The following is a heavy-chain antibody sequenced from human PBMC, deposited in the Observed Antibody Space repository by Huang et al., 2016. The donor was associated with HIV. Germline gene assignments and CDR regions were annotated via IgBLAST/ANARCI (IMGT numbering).Heavy chain of an antibody. CDR1: GGSISSGGYY. CDR2: IYYSGST. Sequence: QVQLQESGPGLVKPSQTLSLTCTVSGGSISSGGYYWSWVRQPPGKGLEWIGYIYYSGSTYYNPSLKSRVTISVDTSKNQFSLKLSSVTAADTAVYYCARDTDGGRTFDIWGQGTMVTVSS. D-gene: IGHD2-2*02. V-gene: IGHV4-30-4*08. CDR3: ARDTDGGRTFDI. J-gene: IGHJ3*02.